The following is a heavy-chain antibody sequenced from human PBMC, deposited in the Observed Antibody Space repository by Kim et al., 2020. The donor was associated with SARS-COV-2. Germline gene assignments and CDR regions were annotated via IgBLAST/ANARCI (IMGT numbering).Heavy chain of an antibody. CDR2: INPNSGGT. D-gene: IGHD3-3*01. J-gene: IGHJ5*02. CDR3: ATGRGTIFGVVRNWFDP. V-gene: IGHV1-2*02. Sequence: ASVKVSCKASGYTFTGYYMHWVRQAPGQGLEWMGWINPNSGGTNYAQKFQGRVTMTRDTSISTAYMELSRLRSDDTAVYYCATGRGTIFGVVRNWFDPWGQGTLVTVSS. CDR1: GYTFTGYY.